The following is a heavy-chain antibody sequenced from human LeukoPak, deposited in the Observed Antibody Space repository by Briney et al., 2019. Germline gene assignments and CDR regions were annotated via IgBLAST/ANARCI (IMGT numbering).Heavy chain of an antibody. CDR1: GYSFTSYY. CDR3: ARDGWELLRFTTNYYFDY. D-gene: IGHD1-26*01. V-gene: IGHV1-46*01. CDR2: INPSGGST. Sequence: ASVKVSCKASGYSFTSYYMHCVRQAPGQGLEWMGIINPSGGSTSYAQKFQGRVTMTRDTSTSTVYMELSSLRSEDTAVYYCARDGWELLRFTTNYYFDYWGQGTLVTVSS. J-gene: IGHJ4*02.